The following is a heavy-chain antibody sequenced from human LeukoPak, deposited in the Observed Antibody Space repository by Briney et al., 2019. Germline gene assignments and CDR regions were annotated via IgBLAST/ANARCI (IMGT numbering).Heavy chain of an antibody. CDR3: ARLQRDSTGYWYFDL. CDR2: ISYSGDT. CDR1: GGSINSYY. Sequence: PSGTLSLTCTVSGGSINSYYWSWIRQPPGKGLEWIAYISYSGDTNYNPSLKSRVTISVDTSQNQFSLKLSSMTAADTAVYYCARLQRDSTGYWYFDLWGRGTLVTVSS. J-gene: IGHJ2*01. V-gene: IGHV4-59*08. D-gene: IGHD3-22*01.